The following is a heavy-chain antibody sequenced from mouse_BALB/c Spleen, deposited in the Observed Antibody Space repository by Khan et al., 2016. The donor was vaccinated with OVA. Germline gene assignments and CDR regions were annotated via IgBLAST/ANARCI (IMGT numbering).Heavy chain of an antibody. CDR1: GFSITSDYS. V-gene: IGHV3-1*02. CDR3: SIFDYDGIGH. Sequence: EVKLLESGPDLVEPSQSLSLTCTVTGFSITSDYSWHWIRQFPGNKLEWLGYMHFSGRTNYNPSLKSRISITRDSSRNQFFLQLNSVTTEDSATYYCSIFDYDGIGHWGQGTTLTVSS. J-gene: IGHJ2*01. CDR2: MHFSGRT. D-gene: IGHD2-4*01.